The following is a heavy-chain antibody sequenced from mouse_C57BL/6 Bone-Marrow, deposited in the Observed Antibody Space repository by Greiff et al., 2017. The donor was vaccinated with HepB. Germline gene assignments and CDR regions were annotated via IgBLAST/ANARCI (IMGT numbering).Heavy chain of an antibody. V-gene: IGHV1-81*01. Sequence: VQLKQSGAELARPGASVKLSCKASGYTFTSYGISWVKQRTGQGLEWIGEIYPRSGNTYYNEKFKGKATLTADKSSSTAYMELRSLTSEDSAVYFCAREDYGSSSLGYWGQGTTLTVSS. J-gene: IGHJ2*01. CDR1: GYTFTSYG. D-gene: IGHD1-1*01. CDR3: AREDYGSSSLGY. CDR2: IYPRSGNT.